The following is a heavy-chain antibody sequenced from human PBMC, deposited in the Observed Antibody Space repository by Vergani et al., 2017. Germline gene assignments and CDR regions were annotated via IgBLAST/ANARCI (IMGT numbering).Heavy chain of an antibody. CDR1: VGSFSSYY. J-gene: IGHJ4*02. D-gene: IGHD2-21*01. Sequence: QVQLQESGPGLVKPSETLSLTCPVSVGSFSSYYWSWIRQPPGKGLEWIGYIYYSGSTNYNPSLKSRVTISVDTSKNQFSLKLSSVTAADTAVYYCASVYCGGDCHYDYWGQGTLVTVSS. V-gene: IGHV4-59*01. CDR3: ASVYCGGDCHYDY. CDR2: IYYSGST.